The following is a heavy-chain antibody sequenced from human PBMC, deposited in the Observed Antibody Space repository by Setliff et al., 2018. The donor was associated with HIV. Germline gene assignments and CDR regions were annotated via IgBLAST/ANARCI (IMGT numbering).Heavy chain of an antibody. J-gene: IGHJ6*03. V-gene: IGHV1-69*06. CDR2: IIPFFRTT. D-gene: IGHD3-22*01. CDR3: ARWVDDNREGSYYHYMDV. Sequence: GASVKVSCKASGGTFSTYSMNWVRQAPGQGLEWMGGIIPFFRTTNYAQKFQGRVTVTADISTSTAYMELRSLRSDGTAVYYCARWVDDNREGSYYHYMDVWGNGASVTVSS. CDR1: GGTFSTYS.